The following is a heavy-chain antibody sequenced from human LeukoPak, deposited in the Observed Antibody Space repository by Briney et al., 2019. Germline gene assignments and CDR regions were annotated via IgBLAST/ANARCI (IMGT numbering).Heavy chain of an antibody. D-gene: IGHD6-6*01. CDR2: IYTSGST. Sequence: SETLSLTCTVSGGSISSGSYYWSWIRQPAGKGLEWIGRIYTSGSTNYNPSLKSRVTISVDTSKNQFSLKLSSVTAADTAVYYCARGTAARPQYYFDYWGQGALVTVSS. CDR3: ARGTAARPQYYFDY. CDR1: GGSISSGSYY. V-gene: IGHV4-61*02. J-gene: IGHJ4*02.